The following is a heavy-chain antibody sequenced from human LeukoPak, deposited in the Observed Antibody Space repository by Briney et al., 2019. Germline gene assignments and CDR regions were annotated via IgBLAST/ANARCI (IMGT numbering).Heavy chain of an antibody. CDR1: GYTFTGYY. CDR2: INPNSGGT. V-gene: IGHV1-2*02. J-gene: IGHJ6*03. D-gene: IGHD6-13*01. CDR3: ARGIAAAGRSAMDV. Sequence: ASVKVSCKASGYTFTGYYMHWVRQAPGQGLEWMGWINPNSGGTNYAQKFQGRVTMTRDTSISTAYMELSRLRSDDTAVYYCARGIAAAGRSAMDVWGKGTTVTISS.